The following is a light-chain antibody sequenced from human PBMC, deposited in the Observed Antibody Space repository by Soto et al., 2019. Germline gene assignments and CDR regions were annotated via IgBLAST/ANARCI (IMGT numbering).Light chain of an antibody. CDR1: QSILYNSNNKNC. J-gene: IGKJ1*01. CDR3: QQYYSAPWT. V-gene: IGKV4-1*01. CDR2: WAS. Sequence: DIVMTQSPDSLAVSLGERVTINCKSSQSILYNSNNKNCLAWYQQKPGQPPKLLIYWASTRESGVPDRFSGSGSGTGFTLTISSLQAEDVAVYYCQQYYSAPWTFGQGTKVEIK.